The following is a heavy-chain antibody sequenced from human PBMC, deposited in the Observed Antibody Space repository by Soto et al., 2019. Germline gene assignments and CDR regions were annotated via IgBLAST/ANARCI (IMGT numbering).Heavy chain of an antibody. CDR2: IWYDGSNK. CDR3: ARDIPNTYEQQHAKSAFDY. Sequence: PGGSLRLSCAASGFTFSSYGMHWVRQAPGKGLEWVAVIWYDGSNKYYADSVKGRFTISRDNSKNTLYLQMNSLRAEDTAVYYCARDIPNTYEQQHAKSAFDYWGQGTLVTVSS. V-gene: IGHV3-33*01. CDR1: GFTFSSYG. D-gene: IGHD6-13*01. J-gene: IGHJ4*02.